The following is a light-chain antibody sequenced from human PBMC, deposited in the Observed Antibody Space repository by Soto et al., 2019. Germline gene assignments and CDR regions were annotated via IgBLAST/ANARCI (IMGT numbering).Light chain of an antibody. CDR3: VLYMGSGILV. CDR1: SGSVSPSHY. Sequence: QAVVTQEPSFSVSPGGTVTLTCVLSSGSVSPSHYPSWYQQTPGQAPRTLIYSTNTRSSGVPDRLSGSILGTNAALTIAGARADDGSDYYCVLYMGSGILVFGGGTKLTVL. CDR2: STN. V-gene: IGLV8-61*01. J-gene: IGLJ2*01.